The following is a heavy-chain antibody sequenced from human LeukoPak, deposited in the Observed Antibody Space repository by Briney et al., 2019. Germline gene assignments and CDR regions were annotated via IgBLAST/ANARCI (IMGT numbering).Heavy chain of an antibody. D-gene: IGHD4/OR15-4a*01. J-gene: IGHJ4*02. Sequence: GGSLRLSCAASGFTFSGYAMSWVRQAPGKGLEWVSAISGSGGSTYYADSVKGRFTISRDNSKNTLYLQMNSLRAEDTAVYYCARRAGAYSHPYDYWGQGTLVTVSS. CDR2: ISGSGGST. CDR1: GFTFSGYA. CDR3: ARRAGAYSHPYDY. V-gene: IGHV3-23*01.